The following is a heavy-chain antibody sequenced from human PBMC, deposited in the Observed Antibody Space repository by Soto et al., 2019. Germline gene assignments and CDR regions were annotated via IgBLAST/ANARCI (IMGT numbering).Heavy chain of an antibody. CDR2: MNPNSGDT. Sequence: QVQLVQSGAEVRKPGASVKVSCKTSGYTFTDYYIQWVRQAPGQGLEWVGWMNPNSGDTNYAQKFRGWVTITRDPSISTAYVELSRLKYGDTALYFCATHPGSGYYRLNYWGQGALVTVSS. CDR1: GYTFTDYY. CDR3: ATHPGSGYYRLNY. J-gene: IGHJ4*02. D-gene: IGHD3-22*01. V-gene: IGHV1-2*04.